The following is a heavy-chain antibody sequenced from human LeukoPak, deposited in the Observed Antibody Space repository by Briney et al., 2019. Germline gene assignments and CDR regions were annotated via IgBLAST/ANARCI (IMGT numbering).Heavy chain of an antibody. CDR2: IVVGSGNT. J-gene: IGHJ3*02. Sequence: SVKVSCKASGLTFTSSAMQWVRQARGQRLEWIGWIVVGSGNTNYAQKFQERVTITRDMSTSTAYMELSSLRSEDTAVYYCATYYDSSGYYLIDAFDIWGQGTMVTVSS. CDR1: GLTFTSSA. CDR3: ATYYDSSGYYLIDAFDI. V-gene: IGHV1-58*02. D-gene: IGHD3-22*01.